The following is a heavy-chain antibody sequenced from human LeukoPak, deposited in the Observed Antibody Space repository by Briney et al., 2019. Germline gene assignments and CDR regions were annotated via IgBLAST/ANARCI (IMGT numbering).Heavy chain of an antibody. CDR2: IYYTGST. CDR3: ARHLNWIGGYYYGMDV. D-gene: IGHD1-20*01. CDR1: GGSIRSSSYF. Sequence: SETLSLTCSVSGGSIRSSSYFWAWIRQPPGKGLEWIGNIYYTGSTYSNVPLRSRVAISVDTSKNQFSLRLSSVTAADTAVYYCARHLNWIGGYYYGMDVWGQGTTVTVSS. V-gene: IGHV4-39*01. J-gene: IGHJ6*02.